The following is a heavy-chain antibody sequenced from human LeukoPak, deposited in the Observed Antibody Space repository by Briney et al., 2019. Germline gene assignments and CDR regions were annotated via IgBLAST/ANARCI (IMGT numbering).Heavy chain of an antibody. J-gene: IGHJ5*02. Sequence: PGGSLRLSCAASGFTFDDYGMSWVRQAPGKGLEWVSGINWNGGSTGYADSVKGRFTISRDNAKNSLYLQMNSLRAEDTALYHCARVGGDDTSVYCSSTSCAGGAFDPWGQGTLVTVSS. CDR2: INWNGGST. CDR3: ARVGGDDTSVYCSSTSCAGGAFDP. CDR1: GFTFDDYG. V-gene: IGHV3-20*01. D-gene: IGHD2-2*01.